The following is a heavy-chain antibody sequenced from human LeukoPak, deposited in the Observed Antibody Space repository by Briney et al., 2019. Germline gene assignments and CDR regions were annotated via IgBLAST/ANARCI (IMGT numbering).Heavy chain of an antibody. V-gene: IGHV3-23*01. CDR1: GFTFSSYA. D-gene: IGHD3-3*01. J-gene: IGHJ6*02. Sequence: GGSLRLSCAASGFTFSSYAMSWVRQAPGKGLEWVSGTSYNGGSRFYADSVKGRFTISRDNSKNTLYLQMNSLRAEDTAVYYCAKDGRLGFTIFGVERHAPYYYGMDVWGQGTTVTVSS. CDR3: AKDGRLGFTIFGVERHAPYYYGMDV. CDR2: TSYNGGSR.